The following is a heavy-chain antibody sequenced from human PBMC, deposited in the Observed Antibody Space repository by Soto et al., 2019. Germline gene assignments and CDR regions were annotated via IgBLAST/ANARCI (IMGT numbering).Heavy chain of an antibody. CDR3: ARGRYSSSWAYYYYYYGMDV. D-gene: IGHD6-13*01. CDR2: INPNSGGT. J-gene: IGHJ6*02. V-gene: IGHV1-2*04. Sequence: ASVKVSCKASGYTFTGYYMHWVRQAPGQGLEWMGWINPNSGGTNYAQKFQGWVTMTRDTSISTACMELSRLRSDDTAVYYCARGRYSSSWAYYYYYYGMDVWGQGTTVTVSS. CDR1: GYTFTGYY.